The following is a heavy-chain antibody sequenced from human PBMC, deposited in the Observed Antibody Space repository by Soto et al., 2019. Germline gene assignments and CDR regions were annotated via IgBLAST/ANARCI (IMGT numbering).Heavy chain of an antibody. D-gene: IGHD1-1*01. CDR1: GFSFINSQMS. V-gene: IGHV2-70*11. Sequence: SGPTLVNPTQTLTLTCTFSGFSFINSQMSVSWVRQPPGKALEWLARIDWDGDKYYKTSLKDRLTISKETSNNKVVLTMTNMDPLDTATYFCARARIPTTGDFDYWGQGALVTVSS. CDR2: IDWDGDK. CDR3: ARARIPTTGDFDY. J-gene: IGHJ4*02.